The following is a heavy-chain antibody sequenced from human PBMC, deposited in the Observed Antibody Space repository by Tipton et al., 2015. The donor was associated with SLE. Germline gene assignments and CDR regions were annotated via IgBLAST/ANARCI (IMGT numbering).Heavy chain of an antibody. J-gene: IGHJ2*01. V-gene: IGHV4-59*11. D-gene: IGHD3-3*01. CDR3: ARVWSGYSSSYFDL. Sequence: TLSLTCSVSGVSIRSHYWAWIRQSPGKGLEWIVSTYNNDRTKYNPSLQSRVTMSVDTSKNHFSVKLSSVTAADTAIYYCARVWSGYSSSYFDLWGRGTLVTVSP. CDR2: TYNNDRT. CDR1: GVSIRSHY.